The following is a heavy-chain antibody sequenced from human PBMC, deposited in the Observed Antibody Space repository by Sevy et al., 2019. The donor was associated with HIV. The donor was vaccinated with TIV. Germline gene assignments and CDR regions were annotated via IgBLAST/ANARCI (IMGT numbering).Heavy chain of an antibody. J-gene: IGHJ5*02. D-gene: IGHD3-16*01. V-gene: IGHV1-8*02. CDR3: ARYFGEVIAH. CDR2: MNPNSGNT. CDR1: GYTFSSFD. Sequence: ASVKVSCKASGYTFSSFDINWVRQATGQGLEWMGWMNPNSGNTGYAQNFQGRVTMTRNTSINTAYLDLSSLRSEDTGVYYCARYFGEVIAHWGQGTLVTVSS.